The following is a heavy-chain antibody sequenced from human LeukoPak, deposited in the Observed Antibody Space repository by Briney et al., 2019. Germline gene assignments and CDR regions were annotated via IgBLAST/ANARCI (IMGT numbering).Heavy chain of an antibody. CDR1: GDSISSNY. J-gene: IGHJ4*02. CDR3: AREDSSTNYFDY. CDR2: INHSGST. Sequence: PSETLSLTCAVSGDSISSNYWSWIRQPPGKGLEWIGEINHSGSTNYNPSLKSRVTISVDTSKNQFSLKLSSVTAADTAVYYCAREDSSTNYFDYWGQGTLVTVSS. D-gene: IGHD2-2*01. V-gene: IGHV4-34*01.